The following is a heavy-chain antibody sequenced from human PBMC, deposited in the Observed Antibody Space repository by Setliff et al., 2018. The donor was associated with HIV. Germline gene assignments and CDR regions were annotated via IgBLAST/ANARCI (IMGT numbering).Heavy chain of an antibody. CDR3: ARDLGGIVVAAFDYWGIGY. CDR2: IKQDGSEK. V-gene: IGHV3-7*03. CDR1: GFTFSSCW. Sequence: PGGSLRLSCAASGFTFSSCWVTWVRQGPGKGLEWVANIKQDGSEKYYVDSVKGRFTISRDNGKNSLYLQMNSLRAEDTAVYYCARDLGGIVVAAFDYWGIGYWGQGTLVTVSS. D-gene: IGHD6-19*01. J-gene: IGHJ4*02.